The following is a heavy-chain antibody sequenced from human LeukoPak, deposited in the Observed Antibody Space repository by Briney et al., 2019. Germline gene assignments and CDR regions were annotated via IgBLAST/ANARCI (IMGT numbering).Heavy chain of an antibody. Sequence: SETLSLTCAVYGGSFSGYYWSWIRQPPGKGLEWIGEINHSGSTSYNPSLKSRVTISVDRSKNQFSLKLSPVTAADTALYYCARDYGGVNWYFDLWGRGTLVTVSS. CDR3: ARDYGGVNWYFDL. D-gene: IGHD4-23*01. CDR2: INHSGST. V-gene: IGHV4-34*01. J-gene: IGHJ2*01. CDR1: GGSFSGYY.